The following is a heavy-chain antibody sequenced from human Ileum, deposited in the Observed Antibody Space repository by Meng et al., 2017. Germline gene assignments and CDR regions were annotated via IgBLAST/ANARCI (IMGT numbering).Heavy chain of an antibody. J-gene: IGHJ4*02. CDR3: ARGLTYYYDSSGSTFGY. CDR2: IKPGEDYT. V-gene: IGHV1-46*02. Sequence: ASVKVSCKASQYTLNNYYIHWLRQAPGQGLEWMGLIKPGEDYTNYAQKFQGRVTVTRDTSTSTVYMELSSLRSEDTAVYYCARGLTYYYDSSGSTFGYWGQGTLVTVSS. CDR1: QYTLNNYY. D-gene: IGHD3-22*01.